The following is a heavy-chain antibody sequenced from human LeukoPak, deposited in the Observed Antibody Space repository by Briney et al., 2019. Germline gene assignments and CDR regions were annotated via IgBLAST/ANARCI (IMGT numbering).Heavy chain of an antibody. CDR2: IYTSGST. V-gene: IGHV4-4*07. CDR3: ARYGGNSDWYFDL. D-gene: IGHD4-23*01. CDR1: GGSISSYY. Sequence: PSETLSLTCTVSGGSISSYYWSWIRQPAGKGLEWIGRIYTSGSTNYNPSLKSRVTISVDKSKNQFSLKLSSVTAADPAVYYCARYGGNSDWYFDLWGRGTLVTVSS. J-gene: IGHJ2*01.